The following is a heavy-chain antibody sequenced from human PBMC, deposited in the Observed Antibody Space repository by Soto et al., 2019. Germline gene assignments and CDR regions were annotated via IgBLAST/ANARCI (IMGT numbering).Heavy chain of an antibody. D-gene: IGHD2-15*01. CDR3: ARGYCSGGSCHYYYYYGMDV. V-gene: IGHV1-69*13. J-gene: IGHJ6*02. CDR2: IIPIFGTA. Sequence: SVKVSCKASGGTFSSYAISWVRQAPGQGLEWMGGIIPIFGTANYAQKFQGRVTITADESTSTAYMELSSLRSEDTAVYYCARGYCSGGSCHYYYYYGMDVWGQGTTVTVSS. CDR1: GGTFSSYA.